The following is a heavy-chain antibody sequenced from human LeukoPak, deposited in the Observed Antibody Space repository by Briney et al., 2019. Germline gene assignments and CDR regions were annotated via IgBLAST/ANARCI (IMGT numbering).Heavy chain of an antibody. J-gene: IGHJ4*02. CDR2: IYYSGST. V-gene: IGHV4-39*07. CDR3: ARDRGGKYYYDSSGYYSPYYFDY. CDR1: GGSISSSSYY. Sequence: SETLSLTCTVSGGSISSSSYYWGWIRQPPGKGLEWIGSIYYSGSTYYNPSLKSRVTISVDTSKNQFSLKLSSVTAADTAVYYCARDRGGKYYYDSSGYYSPYYFDYWGQGTLVTVSS. D-gene: IGHD3-22*01.